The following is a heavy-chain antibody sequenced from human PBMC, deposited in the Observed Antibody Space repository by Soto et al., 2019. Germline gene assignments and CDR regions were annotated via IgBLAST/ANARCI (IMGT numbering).Heavy chain of an antibody. CDR1: GFTFSSYW. CDR3: ARQWLAHDY. J-gene: IGHJ4*02. V-gene: IGHV3-74*01. CDR2: INSDGSST. Sequence: EVQLVESGGGLVQPGGSLRLSCAASGFTFSSYWMHWVRQGPGKGLMWVSRINSDGSSTSYADSVKGRFTISRDNAKKMLFLQMNSLRLEDTAVYYCARQWLAHDYWGQGNLVTVSS. D-gene: IGHD6-19*01.